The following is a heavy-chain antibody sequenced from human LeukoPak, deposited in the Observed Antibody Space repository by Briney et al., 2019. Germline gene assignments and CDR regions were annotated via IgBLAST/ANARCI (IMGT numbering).Heavy chain of an antibody. CDR3: ARAWSYYYYYMDV. J-gene: IGHJ6*03. V-gene: IGHV4-39*07. D-gene: IGHD3-3*01. CDR1: GGSISSSSYY. Sequence: PSETLSLTCTVSGGSISSSSYYWGWIRQPPGKGLEWIGSIYYSGSTYYNPSLKSRVTISVDTSKNQFSLKLSSVTAADTAVYYCARAWSYYYYYMDVWGKGTTVTVSS. CDR2: IYYSGST.